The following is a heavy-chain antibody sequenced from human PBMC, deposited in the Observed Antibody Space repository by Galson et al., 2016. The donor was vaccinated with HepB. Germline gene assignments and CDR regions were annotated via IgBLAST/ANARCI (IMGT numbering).Heavy chain of an antibody. CDR1: EFTVGNNY. CDR3: STINY. V-gene: IGHV3-53*01. CDR2: IYSGGKT. J-gene: IGHJ4*02. Sequence: SLRLSCAASEFTVGNNYMSWVRQAPGKGLEWVSVIYSGGKTYYRDSVKGRFTVSRDSSKNTLFLQMDSLRAEDTAVYYCSTINYWGQGTLVTVS.